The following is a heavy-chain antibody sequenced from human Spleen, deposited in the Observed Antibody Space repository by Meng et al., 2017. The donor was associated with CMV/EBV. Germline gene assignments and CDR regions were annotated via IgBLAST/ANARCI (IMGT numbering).Heavy chain of an antibody. CDR1: GCNY. Sequence: GCNYYNWLLQPPGKGLEWMGYFYGSGGTNYSPSLNGRLAISVDTSKNRVSLRLTSVTAADTAIYYCARETGPGIIRAYDLWCQGTMVTVSS. CDR2: FYGSGGT. CDR3: ARETGPGIIRAYDL. V-gene: IGHV4-61*01. D-gene: IGHD3-10*01. J-gene: IGHJ3*01.